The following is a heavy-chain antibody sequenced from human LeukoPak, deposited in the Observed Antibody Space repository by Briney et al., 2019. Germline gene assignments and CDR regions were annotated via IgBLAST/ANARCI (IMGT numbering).Heavy chain of an antibody. CDR2: IWYDGSNK. CDR1: AFTFSSYG. V-gene: IGHV3-33*01. Sequence: PGRSLRLSCAASAFTFSSYGMHWVRQAPGKGLEWVAVIWYDGSNKYYADSVKGRFTISRDTSKNPLYLQMHRLRAEDTAVYYCARTRDGYNDSWGQGTLVTVSS. CDR3: ARTRDGYNDS. J-gene: IGHJ4*02. D-gene: IGHD5-24*01.